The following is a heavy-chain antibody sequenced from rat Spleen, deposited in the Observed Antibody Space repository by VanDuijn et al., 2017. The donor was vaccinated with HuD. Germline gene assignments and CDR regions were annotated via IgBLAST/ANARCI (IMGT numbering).Heavy chain of an antibody. Sequence: EVQLQESGPGLVKPSQSLSLTCSVTGYSITSSYRWNWIRKFPGNKLEWMGNINIPGSTNYNPSLKSRISITGDTSKNQFFLQVNFVTTEDTATYYCARSRYNNYVMDAWGQGVSVTVSA. D-gene: IGHD1-10*01. V-gene: IGHV3-3*01. CDR3: ARSRYNNYVMDA. CDR1: GYSITSSYR. CDR2: INIPGST. J-gene: IGHJ4*01.